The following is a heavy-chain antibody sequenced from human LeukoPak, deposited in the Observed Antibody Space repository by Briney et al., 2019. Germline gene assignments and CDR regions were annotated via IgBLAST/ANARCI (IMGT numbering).Heavy chain of an antibody. CDR3: AIGTSGNY. J-gene: IGHJ4*02. Sequence: PGGSLRLSCAASGFTFNRSWMNWVRQAPGKGLEWVANMDPSGSQKRYVDSVKGRFTISKDNPGTSLYLEMYSLRAEDTAIYYCAIGTSGNYWGQGTPVTVSS. CDR2: MDPSGSQK. V-gene: IGHV3-7*01. D-gene: IGHD3-10*01. CDR1: GFTFNRSW.